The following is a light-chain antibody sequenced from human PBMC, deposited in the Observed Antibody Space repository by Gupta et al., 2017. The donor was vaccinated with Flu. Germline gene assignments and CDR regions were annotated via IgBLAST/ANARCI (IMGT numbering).Light chain of an antibody. J-gene: IGLJ2*01. CDR2: SNN. CDR3: AAWDDSLTGQVL. CDR1: SSNIGSNS. Sequence: QSVLTQPPSVSGTPGQRVPISCSGRSSNIGSNSVNWYQHLPGMAPKLLIYSNNQRPSGVPERFSGSKSGTAATLAIRGLQSDDEADYYCAAWDDSLTGQVLFGGGTKLTVL. V-gene: IGLV1-44*01.